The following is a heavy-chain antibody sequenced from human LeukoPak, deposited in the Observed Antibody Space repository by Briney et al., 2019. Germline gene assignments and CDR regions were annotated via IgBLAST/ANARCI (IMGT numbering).Heavy chain of an antibody. D-gene: IGHD6-6*01. V-gene: IGHV4-59*08. J-gene: IGHJ6*02. CDR2: IYYSGST. Sequence: ASETLSLTCTVSGGSISSYYWRWIRQPPGKGLEWIGYIYYSGSTNYNPSLKSRVNISVDTSKNQFSLKLSSVTAAATAVYYCAYYSSSGDGMDVWGQGTTVTVSS. CDR3: AYYSSSGDGMDV. CDR1: GGSISSYY.